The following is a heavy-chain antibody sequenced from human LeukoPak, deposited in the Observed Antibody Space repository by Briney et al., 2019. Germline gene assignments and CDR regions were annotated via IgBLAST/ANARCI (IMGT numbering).Heavy chain of an antibody. CDR2: ISAYNGNT. Sequence: RASVKVSCKASGYTFTSYGISWVRQAPGQGLEWMGWISAYNGNTNYAQKLQGRVTMTTDTSTGTAYMELRSLRSDDTAVYYCARDLGIAVAGTSGYWGQGTLVTVSS. V-gene: IGHV1-18*01. CDR3: ARDLGIAVAGTSGY. D-gene: IGHD6-19*01. J-gene: IGHJ4*02. CDR1: GYTFTSYG.